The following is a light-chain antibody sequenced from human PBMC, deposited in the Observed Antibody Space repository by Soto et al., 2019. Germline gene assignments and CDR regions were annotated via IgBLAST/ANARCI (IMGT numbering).Light chain of an antibody. CDR1: SSDVAGYNY. J-gene: IGLJ7*01. CDR2: EVS. Sequence: QSALTQPASVSGSPGQSITISCTGTSSDVAGYNYVSWYQQHPGKAPKLMIYEVSNRPSGVSNRFSGAKSGNTASLTSSGLQAEDEADYYCSSYASSSTAVFGGGTQLTVL. V-gene: IGLV2-14*01. CDR3: SSYASSSTAV.